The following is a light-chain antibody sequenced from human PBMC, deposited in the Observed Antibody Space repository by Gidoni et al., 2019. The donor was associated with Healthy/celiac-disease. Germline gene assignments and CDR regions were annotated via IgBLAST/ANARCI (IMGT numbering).Light chain of an antibody. CDR3: QQYNSYPLT. CDR1: QSISSW. CDR2: KAS. V-gene: IGKV1-5*03. Sequence: DIQMTQSPSTLSASVGDRVTITCRASQSISSWLAWYQQKPGKAPKLLIYKASSFESGVPARFSGSGSGTEFTLTISSLQPDDFATYYCQQYNSYPLTFGGGTKVEIK. J-gene: IGKJ4*01.